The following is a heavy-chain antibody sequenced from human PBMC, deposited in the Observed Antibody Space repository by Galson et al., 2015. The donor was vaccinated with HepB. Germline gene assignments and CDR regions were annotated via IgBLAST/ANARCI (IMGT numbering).Heavy chain of an antibody. V-gene: IGHV3-23*01. CDR2: ICGSGGCP. Sequence: SLRLSCAASGFTFGNYAMSWVRQAPGKGLEWVSAICGSGGCPYYADSVKGRFTISRDNSKNTLWLQMNSLRAEDTAVYYCAKLDSASYYAAYFHHWGQGTLVSVSS. CDR1: GFTFGNYA. CDR3: AKLDSASYYAAYFHH. J-gene: IGHJ1*01. D-gene: IGHD3-10*01.